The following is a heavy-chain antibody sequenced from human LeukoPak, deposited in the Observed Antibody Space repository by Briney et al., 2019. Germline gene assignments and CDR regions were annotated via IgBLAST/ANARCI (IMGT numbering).Heavy chain of an antibody. J-gene: IGHJ4*02. D-gene: IGHD6-19*01. Sequence: ASVKVSCKASGYTFTSYGISWVRQAPGPGLEWMGWISAYNGNTNYAQKLQSRVTMTTDTSTSTAYMELRSLRSDYTAVYCGARDGWQWLELDYWGQGTLVTVSS. CDR1: GYTFTSYG. CDR2: ISAYNGNT. CDR3: ARDGWQWLELDY. V-gene: IGHV1-18*01.